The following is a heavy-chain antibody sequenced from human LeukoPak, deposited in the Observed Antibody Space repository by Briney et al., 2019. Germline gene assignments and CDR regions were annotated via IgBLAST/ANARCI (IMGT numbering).Heavy chain of an antibody. Sequence: PGGSLRLSCVASGLIFSTFGMHWVRQAPGKGLEWVAAISYDGRNTYYADSVKGRFAISRDNSKNTLYLQMNSLKTEDTAVYYCAKDRLVVAPAAMTSNFDFWGQGTLVTVSS. CDR3: AKDRLVVAPAAMTSNFDF. CDR1: GLIFSTFG. D-gene: IGHD2-2*01. CDR2: ISYDGRNT. J-gene: IGHJ4*02. V-gene: IGHV3-30*18.